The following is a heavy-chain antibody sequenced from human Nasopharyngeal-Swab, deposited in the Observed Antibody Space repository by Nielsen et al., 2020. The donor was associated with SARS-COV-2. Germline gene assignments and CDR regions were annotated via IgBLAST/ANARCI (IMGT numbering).Heavy chain of an antibody. D-gene: IGHD3-22*01. CDR3: AKDRGIVVVIGFDY. V-gene: IGHV3-23*01. CDR1: GFTYW. J-gene: IGHJ4*02. Sequence: GESLKISCAASGFTYWMNWVRQAPGKGLEWVSAISGSGGSTYYADSVKGRFTISRDNSKNTLYLQMNSLRAEDTAVYYCAKDRGIVVVIGFDYWGQGTLVTVSS. CDR2: ISGSGGST.